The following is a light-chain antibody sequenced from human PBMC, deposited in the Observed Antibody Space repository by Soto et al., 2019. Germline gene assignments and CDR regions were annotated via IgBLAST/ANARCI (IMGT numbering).Light chain of an antibody. CDR1: QAIYSY. J-gene: IGKJ2*01. CDR2: GAS. V-gene: IGKV1-9*01. CDR3: QQLNSPPRT. Sequence: DILLTQSPFFLSASVGDRVTISCRASQAIYSYLAWYQQKPGKAPKLLIFGASKLQSGVPSRFSGSGSGTDFPLTISRLPPEDFATYYCQQLNSPPRTFGQGTKLEIK.